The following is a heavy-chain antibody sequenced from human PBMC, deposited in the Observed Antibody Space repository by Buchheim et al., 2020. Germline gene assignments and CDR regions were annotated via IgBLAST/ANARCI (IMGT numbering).Heavy chain of an antibody. J-gene: IGHJ3*02. CDR3: AREVDLPTTTDAFDI. Sequence: QVQLHESGPGLVEPSQTLSLTCTVSGDSISSVNYFWSWVRQHPGKGLEWVGYIHYTGNAYYNPSLESRVSILRDTSKNQFSLRLSSVTAADTAVYYCAREVDLPTTTDAFDIWGQGT. CDR2: IHYTGNA. D-gene: IGHD1-26*01. CDR1: GDSISSVNYF. V-gene: IGHV4-31*03.